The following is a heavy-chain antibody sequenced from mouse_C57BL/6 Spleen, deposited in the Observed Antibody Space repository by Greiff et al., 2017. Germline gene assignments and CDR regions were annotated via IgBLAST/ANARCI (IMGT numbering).Heavy chain of an antibody. CDR1: GYTFTEYT. CDR2: FYPGSGSI. Sequence: HVHVQPSGAELVKPGASVKLSCKASGYTFTEYTIHWVKQRSGQGLEWIGWFYPGSGSIKYNEKFKDKATLTADKSSSTVYMELSRLTSEDSAVYFCARHEDRGLDGYFDVWGTGTTVTVSS. CDR3: ARHEDRGLDGYFDV. J-gene: IGHJ1*03. V-gene: IGHV1-62-2*01.